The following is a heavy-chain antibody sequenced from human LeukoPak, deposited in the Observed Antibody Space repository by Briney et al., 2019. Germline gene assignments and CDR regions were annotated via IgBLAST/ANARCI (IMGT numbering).Heavy chain of an antibody. CDR1: GGSISSYY. Sequence: KPSETLSLTCTVSGGSISSYYWSWIRQPAGKGLEWIGRIYTSGSTNYNPSLKSRVTISGDTSKNQFSLRLSSVTAADTAVYYCARASYSYDINGWVPFDYWGQRTLVTVS. V-gene: IGHV4-4*07. D-gene: IGHD3-22*01. CDR3: ARASYSYDINGWVPFDY. CDR2: IYTSGST. J-gene: IGHJ4*02.